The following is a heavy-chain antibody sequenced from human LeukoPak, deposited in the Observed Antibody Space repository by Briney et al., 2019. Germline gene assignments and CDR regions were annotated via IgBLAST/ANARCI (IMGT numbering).Heavy chain of an antibody. CDR2: ISWNSGSI. CDR1: GFTFDDYA. J-gene: IGHJ4*02. V-gene: IGHV3-9*01. Sequence: GRSLRLSCAASGFTFDDYAMHWVRQVPGKGLEWVSGISWNSGSIGYADSVKGRFTTSRDNAKNSLYLQMNSLRAEDTALYYCAKRTEDYSDSSYGYYFDYWGQGTLVTVSS. D-gene: IGHD3-22*01. CDR3: AKRTEDYSDSSYGYYFDY.